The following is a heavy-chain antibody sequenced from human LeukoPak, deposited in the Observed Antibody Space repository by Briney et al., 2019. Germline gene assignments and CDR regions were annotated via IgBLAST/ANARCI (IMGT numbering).Heavy chain of an antibody. V-gene: IGHV3-23*01. J-gene: IGHJ3*02. D-gene: IGHD2-21*02. CDR2: ISDSGGST. CDR3: ARENIVVVTAIRDAFDI. CDR1: GFTFSSYA. Sequence: PGGSLRLSCAASGFTFSSYAMSWVRQAPGKGLEWVSAISDSGGSTYYADSVKGRFTISRDNSKNTLYLQMNSLRDEDTAVYYCARENIVVVTAIRDAFDIWGQGTMVTVSS.